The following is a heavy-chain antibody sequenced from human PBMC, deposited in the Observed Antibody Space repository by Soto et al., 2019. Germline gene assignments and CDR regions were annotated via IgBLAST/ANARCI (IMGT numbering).Heavy chain of an antibody. J-gene: IGHJ4*02. CDR3: AGSYDSSGYYWVSFDY. V-gene: IGHV4-59*01. Sequence: PSETLSLTCTVSGGSISSYYWSWIRQPPGKGLEWIGYIYYSGSTNYNPSLKSRVTISVDTSKNQFSLKLSSVTAADTAVYYCAGSYDSSGYYWVSFDYWGQGTLVTVSS. CDR2: IYYSGST. CDR1: GGSISSYY. D-gene: IGHD3-22*01.